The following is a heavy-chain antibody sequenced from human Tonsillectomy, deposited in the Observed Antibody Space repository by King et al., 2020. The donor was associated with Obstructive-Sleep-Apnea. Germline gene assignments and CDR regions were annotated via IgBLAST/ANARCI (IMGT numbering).Heavy chain of an antibody. CDR2: ISHSGSS. CDR1: GESFSADY. Sequence: VQLPQWGAGLLKPAETLSLTCAVYGESFSADYWSWIRQPPGKGLEWIGEISHSGSSKYNPSLKSRATISVDTSKNQFSLKLSSVTAADTAVYYCARGGFGEPLDYWGQGTLVTVSS. V-gene: IGHV4-34*01. D-gene: IGHD3-10*01. CDR3: ARGGFGEPLDY. J-gene: IGHJ4*02.